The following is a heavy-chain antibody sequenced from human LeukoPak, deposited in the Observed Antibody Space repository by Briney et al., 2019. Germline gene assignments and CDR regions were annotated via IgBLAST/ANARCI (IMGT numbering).Heavy chain of an antibody. Sequence: SETLSLTCTVSGGSISTSSYYWGWIRQPPGKGPECIGNIYNSGATYYNPSLKSRVTISVDTSKNQFSLKLSSVTAADTAVYYCARSTDVPMVRGVMPIYWGQGTLVTVSS. CDR1: GGSISTSSYY. CDR2: IYNSGAT. CDR3: ARSTDVPMVRGVMPIY. D-gene: IGHD3-10*01. J-gene: IGHJ4*02. V-gene: IGHV4-39*07.